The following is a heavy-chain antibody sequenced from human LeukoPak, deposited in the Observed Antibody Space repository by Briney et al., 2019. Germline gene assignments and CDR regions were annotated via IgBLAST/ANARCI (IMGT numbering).Heavy chain of an antibody. Sequence: PGGSLRLSCAASGFTFSGSAMHWVRQASGKGLEWVGRIRSKANSYATAYAASVKGRFTISRDDSKNTAYLQMDSLKTEGTAVYYCTGNYYGSGSYADFDYWGQGTLVTVSS. D-gene: IGHD3-10*01. J-gene: IGHJ4*02. CDR3: TGNYYGSGSYADFDY. CDR2: IRSKANSYAT. CDR1: GFTFSGSA. V-gene: IGHV3-73*01.